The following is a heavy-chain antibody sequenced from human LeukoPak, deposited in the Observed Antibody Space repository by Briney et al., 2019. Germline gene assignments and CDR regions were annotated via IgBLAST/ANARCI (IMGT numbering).Heavy chain of an antibody. CDR3: ARALYDILTGPSAFDI. CDR1: GFTFSSYG. CDR2: ISSSSSTI. J-gene: IGHJ3*02. Sequence: GGSLRLSCAASGFTFSSYGMNWVRQAPGKGLEWVSYISSSSSTIYYADSVKGRFTISRDNAKNSLYLQMNSLRAEDTAVYYCARALYDILTGPSAFDIWGQGTMVTVSS. V-gene: IGHV3-48*04. D-gene: IGHD3-9*01.